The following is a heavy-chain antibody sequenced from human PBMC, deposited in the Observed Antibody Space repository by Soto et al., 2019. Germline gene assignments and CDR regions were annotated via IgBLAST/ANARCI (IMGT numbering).Heavy chain of an antibody. D-gene: IGHD6-19*01. J-gene: IGHJ3*02. CDR3: ARSREQWLVDAFDI. V-gene: IGHV4-34*01. Sequence: PSETLSLTCVVYGGSLTCYYWSWIRQPPGRGLEWIGEINPTGSPKYNPSLMSRVTISVDTSKNQFSMKLSSVTAADTAVFYCARSREQWLVDAFDIWGQGTMVTVSS. CDR2: INPTGSP. CDR1: GGSLTCYY.